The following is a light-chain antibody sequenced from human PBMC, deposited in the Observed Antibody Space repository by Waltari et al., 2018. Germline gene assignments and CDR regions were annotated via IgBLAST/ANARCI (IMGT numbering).Light chain of an antibody. J-gene: IGKJ1*01. CDR1: QGISSS. CDR2: AAS. CDR3: QQYYNSQWT. Sequence: DIQLTQSPPFLSASVGDRVTITCRASQGISSSLAWYQQKPGKAPKLLIYAASTLQSGVPSRFSGSGSGTEFTLTISSLQAEDVAVYYCQQYYNSQWTFGQGTKLELK. V-gene: IGKV1-9*01.